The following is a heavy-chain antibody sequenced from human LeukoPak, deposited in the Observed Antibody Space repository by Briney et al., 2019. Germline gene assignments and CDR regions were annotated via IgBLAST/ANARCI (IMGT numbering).Heavy chain of an antibody. CDR1: GFTFSTYT. V-gene: IGHV3-48*01. Sequence: GGSLRLSCAASGFTFSTYTMNWVRQPPGKGLEWVSNIATSSSTTYYADSVKGRFTISRDNAKNSLYLQMNSLRADDTAVYYCARFAAGGSYYYYMDVWGKGTTVTVSS. J-gene: IGHJ6*03. CDR2: IATSSSTT. CDR3: ARFAAGGSYYYYMDV. D-gene: IGHD6-25*01.